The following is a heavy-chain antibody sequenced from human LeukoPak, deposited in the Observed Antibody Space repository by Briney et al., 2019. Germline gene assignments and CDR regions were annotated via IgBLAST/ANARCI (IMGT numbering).Heavy chain of an antibody. V-gene: IGHV3-11*01. Sequence: GGSLRLSCAASGFTFSDSYMSWIRQAPGKGLEYISYISSSGSTTYYADSVKGRFTLSRDNAKNSLSLEMNSLRAEDTAVYYCARGKYSFDYWGQGTLVTVSS. J-gene: IGHJ4*02. CDR2: ISSSGSTT. CDR1: GFTFSDSY. CDR3: ARGKYSFDY.